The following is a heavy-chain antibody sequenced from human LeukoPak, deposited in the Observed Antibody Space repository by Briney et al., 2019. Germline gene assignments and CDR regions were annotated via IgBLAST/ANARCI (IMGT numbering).Heavy chain of an antibody. D-gene: IGHD6-13*01. Sequence: PGGSLRLSCAASGFTFSSYGMHWVREAPGKGLEWVAFIRNDGGDKSYADSVKGRFTISRDNSKTTLYLQRNSLRADDTAVYYCAQVLSRSWGYFGFWGQGTLVTVSS. CDR2: IRNDGGDK. CDR1: GFTFSSYG. J-gene: IGHJ4*02. V-gene: IGHV3-30*02. CDR3: AQVLSRSWGYFGF.